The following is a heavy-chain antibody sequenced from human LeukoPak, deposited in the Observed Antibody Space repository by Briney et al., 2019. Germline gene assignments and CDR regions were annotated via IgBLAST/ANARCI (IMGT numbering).Heavy chain of an antibody. CDR2: ISDHGSEK. Sequence: GGSLRLSCAASGFTFSNYAIHWVRPAPGKGLEWVAVISDHGSEKYYADSVRGRFTISRDNSMDTLYLQMNSLRDEDTAIYFCAKVFVLMRGTPENWFDPWGQGTLVTVSS. D-gene: IGHD1-14*01. J-gene: IGHJ5*02. V-gene: IGHV3-30*18. CDR3: AKVFVLMRGTPENWFDP. CDR1: GFTFSNYA.